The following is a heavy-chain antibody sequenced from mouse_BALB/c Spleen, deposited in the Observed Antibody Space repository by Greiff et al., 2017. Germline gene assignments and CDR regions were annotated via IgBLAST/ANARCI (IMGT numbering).Heavy chain of an antibody. CDR3: ARYYGYWFAY. V-gene: IGHV14-3*02. D-gene: IGHD1-2*01. J-gene: IGHJ3*01. Sequence: DVKLQESGAELVKPGASVKLSCTASGFNIKDTYMHWVKQRPEQGLEWIGRIDPANGNTKYDPKFQGKATITADTSSNTAYLQLSSLTSEDTAVYYCARYYGYWFAYWGQGTLVTVSA. CDR1: GFNIKDTY. CDR2: IDPANGNT.